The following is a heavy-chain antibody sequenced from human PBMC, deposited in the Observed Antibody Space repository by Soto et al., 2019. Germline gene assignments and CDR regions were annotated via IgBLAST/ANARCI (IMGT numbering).Heavy chain of an antibody. Sequence: SATLSLTCTVPGGSISSGDYYWSWIREPPGKGLEWIGYIYYSGSTYYNPSLKSRVTISVDTSKNQFSLKLSSVTAADTAVYYCARDTYGDYYASSGLDIWGQGTMVT. J-gene: IGHJ3*02. CDR2: IYYSGST. CDR1: GGSISSGDYY. V-gene: IGHV4-30-4*01. D-gene: IGHD3-22*01. CDR3: ARDTYGDYYASSGLDI.